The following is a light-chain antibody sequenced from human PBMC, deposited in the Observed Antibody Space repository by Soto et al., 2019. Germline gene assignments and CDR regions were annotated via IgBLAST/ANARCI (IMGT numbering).Light chain of an antibody. CDR2: EVS. CDR1: SSDVGGYNY. Sequence: QSVLPQPPSASGSPGQSVTISCTGTSSDVGGYNYVSWYQQHPGKEPKLMIYEVSKRPSGVPDRFSGSKSGNTASLTVSGLQAEDEADYFCSSYAGSNNYVFGTGTKVTV. CDR3: SSYAGSNNYV. J-gene: IGLJ1*01. V-gene: IGLV2-8*01.